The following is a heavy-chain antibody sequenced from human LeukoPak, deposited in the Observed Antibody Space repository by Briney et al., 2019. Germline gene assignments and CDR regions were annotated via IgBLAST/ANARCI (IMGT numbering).Heavy chain of an antibody. Sequence: SETLSLTCAVSGYSISSGYYWGWIRQPPGKGLEWIGSIYHSGSTYYNPSLKSRVTISVDTSKNQFSLKLSSVTAADTAVYYCARSCGSTSCYRYWGQGTLVTVSS. CDR1: GYSISSGYY. CDR3: ARSCGSTSCYRY. CDR2: IYHSGST. J-gene: IGHJ4*02. D-gene: IGHD2-2*01. V-gene: IGHV4-38-2*01.